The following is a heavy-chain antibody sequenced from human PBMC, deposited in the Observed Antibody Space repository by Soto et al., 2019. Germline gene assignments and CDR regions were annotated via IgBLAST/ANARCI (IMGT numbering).Heavy chain of an antibody. J-gene: IGHJ6*02. CDR1: GGSISSGGYS. CDR2: IYHSGST. Sequence: NPSETLSLTCAVSGGSISSGGYSWSWIRQPPGKGLEWIGYIYHSGSTYYNPSLKSRVTISVDRSKNQFSLKLSSVTAADTAVYYCARGQTPSYGMDVWGQGTTVTVSS. V-gene: IGHV4-30-2*01. CDR3: ARGQTPSYGMDV.